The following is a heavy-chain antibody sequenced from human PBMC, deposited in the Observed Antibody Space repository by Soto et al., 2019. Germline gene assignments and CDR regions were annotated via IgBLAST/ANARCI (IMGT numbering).Heavy chain of an antibody. D-gene: IGHD2-2*01. V-gene: IGHV3-30-3*01. CDR2: ISHDGINK. Sequence: GGSLRLACSATGLTFSSYAMNWVRQAPGKGLEWVALISHDGINKYYADSVRGRFTISRDSSTNTLYLQMNSLRAADTAVYYCGRCTSTSCHLGSDYWGQGTLVTVSS. J-gene: IGHJ4*02. CDR1: GLTFSSYA. CDR3: GRCTSTSCHLGSDY.